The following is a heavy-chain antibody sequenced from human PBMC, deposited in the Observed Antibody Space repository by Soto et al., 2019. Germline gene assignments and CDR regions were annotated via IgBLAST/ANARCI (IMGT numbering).Heavy chain of an antibody. V-gene: IGHV1-69*13. D-gene: IGHD2-15*01. Sequence: SVKVSCKASGGTFSSYAISWVRQAPGQGLEWMGGIIPIFGTANYAQKFQGRVTITADESTSTAYMELSSLRSEDTAVYYCARRAPNCSGGSCSSPPYYYYYGMDVWGQGTTATVSS. CDR3: ARRAPNCSGGSCSSPPYYYYYGMDV. CDR1: GGTFSSYA. J-gene: IGHJ6*02. CDR2: IIPIFGTA.